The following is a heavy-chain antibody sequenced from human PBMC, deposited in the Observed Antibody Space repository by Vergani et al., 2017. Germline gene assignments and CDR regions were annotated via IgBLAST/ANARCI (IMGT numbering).Heavy chain of an antibody. J-gene: IGHJ4*02. CDR2: ISFDGTND. Sequence: QVQLVESGGGVVQPGTSLRLSCVVPGFALNRHAMYWVRQAPGKGLEWVVGISFDGTNDYYPDLVKGRFTISRDIAKNTLYLQVRSLRLEDTGVYHCVRDRGLCAGGRCYTEAWDYWGQGTPVTVSS. D-gene: IGHD2-2*02. CDR1: GFALNRHA. V-gene: IGHV3-30-3*01. CDR3: VRDRGLCAGGRCYTEAWDY.